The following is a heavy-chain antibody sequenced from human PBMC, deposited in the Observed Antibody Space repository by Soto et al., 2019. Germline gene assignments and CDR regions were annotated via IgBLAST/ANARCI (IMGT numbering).Heavy chain of an antibody. J-gene: IGHJ4*02. V-gene: IGHV4-59*01. Sequence: QVQLQESGPGLVKPSETLSLTCTVSGDSIRSYYWTWIRQPPGKGLEWIGYISNSGTTNYNPSLKSRLAISLSKSKNQFSLKLGSVTAADTAVYYCARAPGSYGYYYLDYWGQGTVVTVSS. D-gene: IGHD3-16*01. CDR3: ARAPGSYGYYYLDY. CDR2: ISNSGTT. CDR1: GDSIRSYY.